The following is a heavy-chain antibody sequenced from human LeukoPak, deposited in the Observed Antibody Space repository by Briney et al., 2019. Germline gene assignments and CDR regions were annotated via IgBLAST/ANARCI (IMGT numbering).Heavy chain of an antibody. CDR3: AREGGWLQRNLGFDY. Sequence: GGSLRLSCAASRFTFSSYAMHWVRQAPGRGLEWVAVISYDGSNKYYADSVKGRFTISRDNSKNTLYLQMNSLRAEDTAVYYCAREGGWLQRNLGFDYWGQGTLVTVSS. V-gene: IGHV3-30-3*01. D-gene: IGHD5-24*01. CDR2: ISYDGSNK. J-gene: IGHJ4*02. CDR1: RFTFSSYA.